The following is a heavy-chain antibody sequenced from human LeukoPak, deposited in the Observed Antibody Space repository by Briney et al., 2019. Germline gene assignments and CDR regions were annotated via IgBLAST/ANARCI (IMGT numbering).Heavy chain of an antibody. V-gene: IGHV3-33*01. CDR1: GFTFSSYG. Sequence: GGSLRLSCAASGFTFSSYGMHWVRQAPGKGLEWVAVIWYDGSNKYYADSVKGRFTISRDNSKNTLCLQMNSLRAEDTAVYYCARDPGYCSGGSCYYFDYWGQGTLVTVSS. CDR2: IWYDGSNK. D-gene: IGHD2-15*01. CDR3: ARDPGYCSGGSCYYFDY. J-gene: IGHJ4*02.